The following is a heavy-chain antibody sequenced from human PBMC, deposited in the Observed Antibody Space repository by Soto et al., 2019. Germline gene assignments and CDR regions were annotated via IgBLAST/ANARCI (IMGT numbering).Heavy chain of an antibody. V-gene: IGHV3-30*18. Sequence: GGSLRLSCAASGFTFSSYGMHWVRQAPGKGLEWVAVISYDGSHKYYADSVKGRFTISRDNSQNTLYLQMNSLRAEDTAVYYCAKDDDTIGYYPDFWGQGTLVTVSS. J-gene: IGHJ4*02. D-gene: IGHD3-22*01. CDR1: GFTFSSYG. CDR2: ISYDGSHK. CDR3: AKDDDTIGYYPDF.